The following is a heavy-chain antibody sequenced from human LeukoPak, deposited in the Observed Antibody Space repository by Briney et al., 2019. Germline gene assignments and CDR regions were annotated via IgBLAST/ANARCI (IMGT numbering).Heavy chain of an antibody. V-gene: IGHV1-2*02. CDR2: INPNSGGT. CDR1: GYTFTGYY. CDR3: ARVCEYSITPGDYYYGMDV. D-gene: IGHD6-6*01. Sequence: ASVKVPCKASGYTFTGYYMHWVRQAPGQGLEWMGWINPNSGGTNYAQKFQGRVTMTRDTSISIAYMELSRLRSDDTAVYYCARVCEYSITPGDYYYGMDVWGQGTTVTVSS. J-gene: IGHJ6*02.